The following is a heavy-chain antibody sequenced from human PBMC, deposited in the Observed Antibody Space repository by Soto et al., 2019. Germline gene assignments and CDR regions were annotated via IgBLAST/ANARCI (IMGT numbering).Heavy chain of an antibody. Sequence: QVQLVQSGAEVKKPGSSVKVSCKASGGTFSSYAISWVRQAPGQGLEWMGGIIPIFGTANYAQKFQGRVTITAEESTSTAYMELSSLRSEDTAVYYCARDFLRFGYRYYYGTDVWGQGTTVTVSS. D-gene: IGHD3-10*01. CDR1: GGTFSSYA. CDR3: ARDFLRFGYRYYYGTDV. V-gene: IGHV1-69*01. CDR2: IIPIFGTA. J-gene: IGHJ6*02.